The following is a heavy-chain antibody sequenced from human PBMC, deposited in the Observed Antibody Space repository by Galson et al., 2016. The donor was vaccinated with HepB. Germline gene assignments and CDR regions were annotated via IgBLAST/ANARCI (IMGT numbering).Heavy chain of an antibody. V-gene: IGHV4-59*01. D-gene: IGHD1-14*01. CDR3: ARVSAGTYFDY. Sequence: SETLSLTCNVSGGSTKPYYGAWIRKPPGKGLEWIGNVFHTGRFNYNPSLKSRVTISFDTSKSQISLMLGSLTAADTAVYFCARVSAGTYFDYWGQGTLGTVSS. CDR2: VFHTGRF. J-gene: IGHJ4*02. CDR1: GGSTKPYY.